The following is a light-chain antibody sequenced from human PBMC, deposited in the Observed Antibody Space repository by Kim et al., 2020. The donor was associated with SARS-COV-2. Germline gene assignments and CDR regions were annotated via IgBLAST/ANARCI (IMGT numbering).Light chain of an antibody. CDR1: QSVISCY. V-gene: IGKV3-20*01. J-gene: IGKJ4*01. Sequence: LSPGDEATRSCRASQSVISCYLAWYHQKPGQPPRLLIYGTSNRASGIPDRFSGSGSGTHFSLTINRLEPEDCGVYFCQQYGDSLTFGGGTKVDIK. CDR3: QQYGDSLT. CDR2: GTS.